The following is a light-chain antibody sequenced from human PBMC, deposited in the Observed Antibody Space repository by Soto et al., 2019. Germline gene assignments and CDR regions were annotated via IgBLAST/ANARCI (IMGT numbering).Light chain of an antibody. CDR3: QQYHNWPRT. V-gene: IGKV3D-15*01. J-gene: IGKJ1*01. Sequence: EIVLTQSPGTLSLSPGEGATLSCRASQTISSFLAWYQQKRGQAPRLLIYGASSRATGIPDRFSGSGSGTDFTLTISSLQSEDSAVYYCQQYHNWPRTFGQGTKV. CDR1: QTISSF. CDR2: GAS.